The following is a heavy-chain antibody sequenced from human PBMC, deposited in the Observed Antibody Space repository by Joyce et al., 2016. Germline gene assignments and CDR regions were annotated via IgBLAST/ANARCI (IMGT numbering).Heavy chain of an antibody. V-gene: IGHV4-34*02. CDR1: GESFSGYH. D-gene: IGHD5-18*01. Sequence: QVQLQQWGAGLLKPSEPLSLTCAVYGESFSGYHWSWIRQPPGKGLGWMGEIDHIGRTDSNPSLKRRLTRSVDTSKNHFSLKLRSVTAADTAVYYCARAQRYSYGVRGNFDYWGQGNLVTVSS. CDR2: IDHIGRT. J-gene: IGHJ4*02. CDR3: ARAQRYSYGVRGNFDY.